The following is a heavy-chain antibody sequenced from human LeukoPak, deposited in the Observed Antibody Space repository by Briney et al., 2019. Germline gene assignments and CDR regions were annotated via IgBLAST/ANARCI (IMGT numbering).Heavy chain of an antibody. Sequence: SETLSLTCTVSGGSISSGGYYWSWIRQHPGKGLEWIGYIYYSGSTYYNPSLKSRVTISVDTSKNQFSLKLSSVTAADTAVYYCAGDLVKAAAPPEGFTPWGQGTRVTVPS. D-gene: IGHD2-2*01. CDR1: GGSISSGGYY. V-gene: IGHV4-31*03. J-gene: IGHJ5*02. CDR2: IYYSGST. CDR3: AGDLVKAAAPPEGFTP.